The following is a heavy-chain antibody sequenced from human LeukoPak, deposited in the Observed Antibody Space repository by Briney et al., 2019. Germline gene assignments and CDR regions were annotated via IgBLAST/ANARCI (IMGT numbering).Heavy chain of an antibody. CDR2: IYTSGST. CDR1: GGSISSYY. D-gene: IGHD2-21*02. V-gene: IGHV4-4*07. J-gene: IGHJ4*02. CDR3: ARDGYCGRDCYFAHFDY. Sequence: SETLSLTCTDSGGSISSYYWCWIRQPAGKGLEWIGRIYTSGSTNYNPSLKSRVTMSVDTSKNQFSLKLTSVTAADTAVYYCARDGYCGRDCYFAHFDYWGQGTLVTVSS.